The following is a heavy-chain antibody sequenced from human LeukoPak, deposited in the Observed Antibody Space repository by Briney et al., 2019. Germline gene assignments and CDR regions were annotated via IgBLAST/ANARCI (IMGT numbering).Heavy chain of an antibody. CDR2: ISSSGSTV. V-gene: IGHV3-11*01. J-gene: IGHJ4*02. CDR3: ATRTAPDY. CDR1: GFTFSHYY. Sequence: GGSLRLSCAASGFTFSHYYMSWIRQAPGKGLEWLSHISSSGSTVYHADSVQGRFTISRDNAKNSLHLQMNSLRAEDTAVYYCATRTAPDYWGQGTLVIV. D-gene: IGHD5-18*01.